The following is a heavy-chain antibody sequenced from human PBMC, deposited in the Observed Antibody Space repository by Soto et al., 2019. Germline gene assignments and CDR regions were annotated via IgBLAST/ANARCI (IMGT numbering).Heavy chain of an antibody. V-gene: IGHV1-69*01. Sequence: VQLVQSGAEVKKPGSSVKVSCKASGGTFSSYAISWVRQAPGQGLEWMGGIIPIFGTANYAQKFQGRVTITADESTSTAYMELSSLRSEDTAVYYCARDRCSGGSCYSLYYYYYGMDVWGQGTTVTVSS. CDR1: GGTFSSYA. CDR3: ARDRCSGGSCYSLYYYYYGMDV. J-gene: IGHJ6*02. D-gene: IGHD2-15*01. CDR2: IIPIFGTA.